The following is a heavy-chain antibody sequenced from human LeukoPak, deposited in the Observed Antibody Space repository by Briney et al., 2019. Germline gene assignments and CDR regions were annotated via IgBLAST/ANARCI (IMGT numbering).Heavy chain of an antibody. CDR1: GGSISSYY. D-gene: IGHD3-10*01. Sequence: PSETLSLTCTVSGGSISSYYWTWIRQPPGKGLEWIGYIYYSGSTNYNPSLKSRVTISVDTSKNQFSLKLSSVTAADMAVYYCASRTNLYYYGSGSYPRGYYGMDVWGQGTTVTVSS. CDR2: IYYSGST. J-gene: IGHJ6*02. CDR3: ASRTNLYYYGSGSYPRGYYGMDV. V-gene: IGHV4-59*01.